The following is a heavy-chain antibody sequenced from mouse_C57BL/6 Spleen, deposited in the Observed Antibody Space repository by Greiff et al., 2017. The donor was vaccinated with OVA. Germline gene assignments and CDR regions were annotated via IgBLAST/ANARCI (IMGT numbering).Heavy chain of an antibody. Sequence: EVQLQQSGPELVKPGASVKISCKASGYSFTDYNMNWVKQSNGKSLEWIGVINPNYGTTSYNQKFKGKATLTVDQSSSTAYMQLNSLTSEDSAVYYCARGGVTTVVATRFYYAMDYWGQGTSVTVSS. D-gene: IGHD1-1*01. CDR3: ARGGVTTVVATRFYYAMDY. J-gene: IGHJ4*01. CDR1: GYSFTDYN. CDR2: INPNYGTT. V-gene: IGHV1-39*01.